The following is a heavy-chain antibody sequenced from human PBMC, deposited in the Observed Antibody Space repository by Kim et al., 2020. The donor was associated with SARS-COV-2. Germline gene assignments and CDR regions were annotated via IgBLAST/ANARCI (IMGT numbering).Heavy chain of an antibody. J-gene: IGHJ5*02. CDR2: IYYSGST. CDR3: ARALYASGSCYSDH. CDR1: GYSINSGYY. Sequence: SETLSLTCTVSGYSINSGYYWGWIRQPPGKGLEWIGTIYYSGSTYYNPSLKSRVTISVDTSKSQFSLKLSSVTAADTAVYYCARALYASGSCYSDHWGQGTLVTVSS. V-gene: IGHV4-38-2*02. D-gene: IGHD3-10*01.